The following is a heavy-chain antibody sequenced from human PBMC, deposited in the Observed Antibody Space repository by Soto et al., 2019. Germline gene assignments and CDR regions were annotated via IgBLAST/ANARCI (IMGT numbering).Heavy chain of an antibody. D-gene: IGHD3-9*01. J-gene: IGHJ4*02. Sequence: QVQLQESGPGLVKPSETLSLTCTVSGGSISSYYWSWIRQPPGKGLEWIGYIYYSGRTNYNPSLKSRVTISVDTSKNQFSLKRSTVTAADTAVYYCARHPDYDILTGFDYWGQGTLVNVTS. CDR3: ARHPDYDILTGFDY. V-gene: IGHV4-59*08. CDR1: GGSISSYY. CDR2: IYYSGRT.